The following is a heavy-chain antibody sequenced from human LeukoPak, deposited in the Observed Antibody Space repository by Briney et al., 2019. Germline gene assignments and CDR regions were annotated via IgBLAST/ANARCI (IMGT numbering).Heavy chain of an antibody. J-gene: IGHJ4*02. Sequence: SETLSLTCTVSGGSISGYFWTWIRQPPGKGLEWIGYIYDSGSTNYHPSLTSRVTLSMDTSKKQFSLKLSSVTAADTAVYYCTRGLLVGNTGYYFDYWGQGTLVTVSS. CDR1: GGSISGYF. D-gene: IGHD1-26*01. V-gene: IGHV4-59*13. CDR3: TRGLLVGNTGYYFDY. CDR2: IYDSGST.